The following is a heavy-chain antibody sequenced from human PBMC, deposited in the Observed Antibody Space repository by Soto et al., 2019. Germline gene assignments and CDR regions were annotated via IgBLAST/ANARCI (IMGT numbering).Heavy chain of an antibody. CDR2: ITNRGAYT. CDR1: GFTFSNYA. Sequence: GGSLRLSCAASGFTFSNYAMNWVRQAPGKGLEWVSGITNRGAYTYYADSVRGRFTISRDNSKNTLYLQMNSLRADDTAVYFCARPNFDSSAYPFTFDQWGQGTLVTVSS. D-gene: IGHD3-22*01. V-gene: IGHV3-23*01. CDR3: ARPNFDSSAYPFTFDQ. J-gene: IGHJ4*02.